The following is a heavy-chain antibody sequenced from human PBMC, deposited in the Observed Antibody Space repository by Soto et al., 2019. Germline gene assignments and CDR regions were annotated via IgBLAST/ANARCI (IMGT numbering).Heavy chain of an antibody. J-gene: IGHJ5*02. CDR1: GFTFSYYE. Sequence: GGSLRLSCVGSGFTFSYYEMNWVRQAPGKGLERVAFISHTDRLTHYPDSVRGRFTISRDNAKNSLYLHMTSLRVKDTAVYYCARDTGRASADLWGQGTLVTVSS. D-gene: IGHD6-13*01. CDR2: ISHTDRLT. CDR3: ARDTGRASADL. V-gene: IGHV3-48*03.